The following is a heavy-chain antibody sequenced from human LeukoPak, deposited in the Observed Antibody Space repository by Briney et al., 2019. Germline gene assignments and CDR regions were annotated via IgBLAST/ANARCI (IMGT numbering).Heavy chain of an antibody. CDR2: IRYDGSNK. CDR3: AKTHDYSNHVPNYWYFDL. J-gene: IGHJ2*01. V-gene: IGHV3-30*02. Sequence: PGGSLRLSCAASGFTFSSYGMHWVRQAPGKGLEWVAFIRYDGSNKYYADSVKGRFTISRDNSKNTLYLQMNSLRAEDTAVYYCAKTHDYSNHVPNYWYFDLWGRGTLVTVSS. D-gene: IGHD4-11*01. CDR1: GFTFSSYG.